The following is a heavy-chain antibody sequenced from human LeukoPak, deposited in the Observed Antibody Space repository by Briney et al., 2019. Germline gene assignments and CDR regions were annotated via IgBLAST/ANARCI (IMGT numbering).Heavy chain of an antibody. V-gene: IGHV4-31*11. Sequence: SETLSLTCAVYGGSFSGYYWSWIRQHPGEGLEWIGYIYYSGSTYYNPSLQSRVTISVDTSENQFSLRLSSVTAADTAVYYCARDKLCSSVDCYNGAFDVWGQGTLVTVSS. CDR2: IYYSGST. CDR3: ARDKLCSSVDCYNGAFDV. J-gene: IGHJ3*01. CDR1: GGSFSGYY. D-gene: IGHD2-2*02.